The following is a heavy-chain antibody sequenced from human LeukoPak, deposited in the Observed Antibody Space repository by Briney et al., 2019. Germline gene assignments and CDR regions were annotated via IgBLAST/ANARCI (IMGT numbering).Heavy chain of an antibody. V-gene: IGHV3-74*01. CDR3: ARDRGSGPEAFDI. D-gene: IGHD1-14*01. CDR2: IDTDGSST. J-gene: IGHJ3*02. Sequence: GGSLRLSCAASGFTFSSYWMHWVRQAPGKGLVWVSRIDTDGSSTSYADSVKGRFTISGDNAKNTLYLQMNSLRAEDTAVYYCARDRGSGPEAFDIWGQGTMVTVSS. CDR1: GFTFSSYW.